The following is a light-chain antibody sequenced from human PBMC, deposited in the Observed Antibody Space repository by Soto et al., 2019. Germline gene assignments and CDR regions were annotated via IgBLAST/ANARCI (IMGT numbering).Light chain of an antibody. Sequence: QSALTQPASVSGSPGQSITISCTGTSSDVGSYNLVTWYQQHQGKAPKLMIYEVTERPSGVSNRFSGSKSGNTASLTISGLQADDEADYYCCSYAGDSTLYVFGTGTKLTVL. CDR2: EVT. CDR1: SSDVGSYNL. CDR3: CSYAGDSTLYV. V-gene: IGLV2-23*02. J-gene: IGLJ1*01.